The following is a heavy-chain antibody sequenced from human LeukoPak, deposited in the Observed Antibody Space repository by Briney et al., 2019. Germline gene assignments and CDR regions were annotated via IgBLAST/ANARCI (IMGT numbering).Heavy chain of an antibody. CDR3: GREGIPYSPSPYYFDY. D-gene: IGHD3-9*01. CDR1: GGSISNYY. Sequence: SETLSLTCTVSGGSISNYYWTWIRQPAGKGLEWIGRIYSSGGTNYNPSLKSRITISVDTSKSQFSLRLSSVTAADTAVYYCGREGIPYSPSPYYFDYWGQGDLVTVSS. CDR2: IYSSGGT. J-gene: IGHJ4*02. V-gene: IGHV4-4*07.